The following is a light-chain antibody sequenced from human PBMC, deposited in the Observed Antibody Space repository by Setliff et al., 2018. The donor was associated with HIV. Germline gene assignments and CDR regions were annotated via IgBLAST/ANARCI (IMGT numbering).Light chain of an antibody. V-gene: IGLV1-44*01. Sequence: QSVLTQPPSASGTPGQRVTISCSGSSSNIGSNPVNWYQHLPGTAPRLRIYSNNQRPSGVPDRFSGSKSGASASLDINGLQSEDEADYYCAPWDDSLNAGVFGGGTKVTVL. J-gene: IGLJ3*02. CDR3: APWDDSLNAGV. CDR1: SSNIGSNP. CDR2: SNN.